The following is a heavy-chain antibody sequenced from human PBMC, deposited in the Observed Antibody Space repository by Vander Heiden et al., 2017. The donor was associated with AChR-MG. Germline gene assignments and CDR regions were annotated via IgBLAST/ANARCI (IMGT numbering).Heavy chain of an antibody. V-gene: IGHV5-51*01. Sequence: EVQLVQSGAEVKKPGESLKISCKGSGYSFTSYWIGWVRQMPGKGLEWMGIIYPGDSDTRYSPSFQGKVTISADKSISTAYLQWSSLKASDTAMYYCARHESLEYSSSSADYWGHGTLVTVSS. CDR1: GYSFTSYW. CDR2: IYPGDSDT. CDR3: ARHESLEYSSSSADY. D-gene: IGHD6-6*01. J-gene: IGHJ4*01.